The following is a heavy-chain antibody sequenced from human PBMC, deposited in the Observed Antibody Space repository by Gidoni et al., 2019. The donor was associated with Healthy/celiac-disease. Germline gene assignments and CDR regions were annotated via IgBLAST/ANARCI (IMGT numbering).Heavy chain of an antibody. CDR2: IYHSGST. J-gene: IGHJ1*01. V-gene: IGHV4-4*02. Sequence: GEIYHSGSTNYNPSLKSRVTISVDKSKNQFSLKLSSVTAADTAVYYCARDLQDKVSFQHWGQGTLVTVSS. D-gene: IGHD2-15*01. CDR3: ARDLQDKVSFQH.